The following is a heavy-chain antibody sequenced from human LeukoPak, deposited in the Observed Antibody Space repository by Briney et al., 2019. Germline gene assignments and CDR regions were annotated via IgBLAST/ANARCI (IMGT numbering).Heavy chain of an antibody. CDR2: ISAYNGNT. V-gene: IGHV1-18*04. J-gene: IGHJ4*02. D-gene: IGHD3-10*01. CDR3: ARDNGGSGSRDY. Sequence: ASVKVSCKASGYTFTGYYMHWVRQAPGQGLEWMGWISAYNGNTNYAQKLQGRVTMTTDTSTSTAYMELRSLRSDDTAVYYCARDNGGSGSRDYWGQGTLVTVSS. CDR1: GYTFTGYY.